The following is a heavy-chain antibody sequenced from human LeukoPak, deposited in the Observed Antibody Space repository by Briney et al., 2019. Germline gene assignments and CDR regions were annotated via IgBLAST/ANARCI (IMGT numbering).Heavy chain of an antibody. CDR2: IYYSGST. CDR3: ARGYCTNGVCLRGSYYYYMDV. D-gene: IGHD2-8*01. J-gene: IGHJ6*03. CDR1: GGSISSYY. V-gene: IGHV4-59*08. Sequence: SETLSLTCTVSGGSISSYYWSWIRQPPGKGLEWIGYIYYSGSTNYNPSLKSRVTISVDTSKNQFSLKLSSVTAADTAVYYCARGYCTNGVCLRGSYYYYMDVWGKGTTVTVSS.